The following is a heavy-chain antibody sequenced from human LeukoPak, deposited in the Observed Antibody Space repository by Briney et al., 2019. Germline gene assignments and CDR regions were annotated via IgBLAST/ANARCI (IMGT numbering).Heavy chain of an antibody. CDR2: INHSGST. V-gene: IGHV4-34*01. CDR1: GGSFSGYY. Sequence: SETLSLTCAVYGGSFSGYYWSWIRQPPGKGLEWIGEINHSGSTNYNPSLKSRVTISVDTSKNQFSLKLSSVTAADTAVYYCARGLQSRGDYWGQGTLVTVSS. D-gene: IGHD2-15*01. CDR3: ARGLQSRGDY. J-gene: IGHJ4*02.